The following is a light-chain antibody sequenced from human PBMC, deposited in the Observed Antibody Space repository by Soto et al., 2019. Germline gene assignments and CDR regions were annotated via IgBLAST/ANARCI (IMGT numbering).Light chain of an antibody. Sequence: QSALTQPPSASGSPGQSVTISCTGTSSDVGGYNYVSWYQQLPGKAPKLMIYEVSKRPSGVPDRFSGSKSGNTASLTVSGLQAEDEADYYCSSYAGSRVFGGGTKLTVL. V-gene: IGLV2-8*01. J-gene: IGLJ3*02. CDR2: EVS. CDR3: SSYAGSRV. CDR1: SSDVGGYNY.